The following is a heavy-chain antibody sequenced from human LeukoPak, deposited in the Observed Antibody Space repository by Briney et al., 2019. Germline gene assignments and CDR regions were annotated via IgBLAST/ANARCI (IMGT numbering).Heavy chain of an antibody. CDR3: ARGSRQQYYGSGSPQRFDP. D-gene: IGHD3-10*01. Sequence: GGSLRLSCAASGFTFSSYSMNWVRQAPGKGLEWVSSISSSSSYIYYADSVKGRFTISRDNAKNSLYLQMNSLRAEETAVYYCARGSRQQYYGSGSPQRFDPWGQGTLVTVSS. V-gene: IGHV3-21*01. CDR2: ISSSSSYI. J-gene: IGHJ5*02. CDR1: GFTFSSYS.